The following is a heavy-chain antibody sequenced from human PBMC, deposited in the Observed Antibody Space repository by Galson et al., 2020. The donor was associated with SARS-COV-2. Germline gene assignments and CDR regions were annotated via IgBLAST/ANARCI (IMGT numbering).Heavy chain of an antibody. CDR2: IYHSGST. D-gene: IGHD3-3*01. J-gene: IGHJ4*02. Sequence: SETLSLTCTVSGYSISSGYYWGWIRQPPGQGLEWIGSIYHSGSTYYNPSLKSRVTISVDTSKNQFSLKLSSVTAADTAVYYCARAPFWSGYYYFDYWGQGTLVTVSS. CDR1: GYSISSGYY. V-gene: IGHV4-38-2*02. CDR3: ARAPFWSGYYYFDY.